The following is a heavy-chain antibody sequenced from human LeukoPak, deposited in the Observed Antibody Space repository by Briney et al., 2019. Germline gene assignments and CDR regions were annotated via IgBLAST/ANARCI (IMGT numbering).Heavy chain of an antibody. CDR3: ARENSITIFGVAQWGAFDI. CDR1: GGTFSSYA. Sequence: SVKVSCKASGGTFSSYAISWVRQAPGQGLEWMGGIIPIFGTANYAQKFQGRVTITADESTSTAYMELSSLRSEDTAVYYCARENSITIFGVAQWGAFDIWGQGTMVTVSS. V-gene: IGHV1-69*13. J-gene: IGHJ3*02. CDR2: IIPIFGTA. D-gene: IGHD3-3*01.